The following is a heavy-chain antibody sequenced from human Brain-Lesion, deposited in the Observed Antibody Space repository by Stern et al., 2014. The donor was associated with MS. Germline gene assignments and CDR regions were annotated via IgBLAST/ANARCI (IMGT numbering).Heavy chain of an antibody. CDR1: GYTLTELS. CDR2: FDPEDGEK. D-gene: IGHD1-26*01. V-gene: IGHV1-24*01. J-gene: IGHJ4*02. Sequence: QVQLVESGAEVKKPGASVKVSCKVSGYTLTELSMHWVRQAPRKGLEWMGGFDPEDGEKIHDKKCQGRVTMPEDTSTDTAYRELSSLRSEDTAVYYCATLSPGAGGNYYRHFDYWGQGTLVTVSS. CDR3: ATLSPGAGGNYYRHFDY.